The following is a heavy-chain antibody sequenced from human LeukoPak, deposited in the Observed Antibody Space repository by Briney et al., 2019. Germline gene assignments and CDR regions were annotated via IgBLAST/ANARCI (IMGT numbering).Heavy chain of an antibody. CDR1: GGSISSYY. J-gene: IGHJ6*02. Sequence: SETLSLTCTVSGGSISSYYWSWIRQPPGRGLEWIGYIYYSGSTSYNPSLKSRVTISVDTSKNQFSLKLSSVTAADTAVYYCARPSIVGATDVWGQGTTVTVSS. CDR3: ARPSIVGATDV. V-gene: IGHV4-59*01. CDR2: IYYSGST. D-gene: IGHD1-26*01.